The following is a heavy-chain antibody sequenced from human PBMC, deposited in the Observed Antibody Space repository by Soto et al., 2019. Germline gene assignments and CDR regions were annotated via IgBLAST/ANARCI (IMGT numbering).Heavy chain of an antibody. J-gene: IGHJ4*02. V-gene: IGHV5-51*01. Sequence: GESLKISCQSSGYTFSNFLIGWVRQLPGKGLEWMGIIYPGDHETRYSPSFHGKVTISADRSINTAYLQWNSLEASDTAFYFCARSPRSSPYFDYWGQGAMVTVSS. CDR3: ARSPRSSPYFDY. D-gene: IGHD6-13*01. CDR1: GYTFSNFL. CDR2: IYPGDHET.